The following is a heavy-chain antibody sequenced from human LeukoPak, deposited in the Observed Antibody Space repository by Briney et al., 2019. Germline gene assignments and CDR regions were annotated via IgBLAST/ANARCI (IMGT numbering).Heavy chain of an antibody. V-gene: IGHV3-33*01. D-gene: IGHD6-13*01. Sequence: GGSLRFSCAAPGFTFSNYGIHWVRQAPGKGLGWLAVIWPDRINKYYVDSVKGRFTISRDNSKNTLYLQMNSLRADDTAVYYCARSTYSSSSYYFDYWGQGSLVTVSS. CDR2: IWPDRINK. J-gene: IGHJ4*02. CDR1: GFTFSNYG. CDR3: ARSTYSSSSYYFDY.